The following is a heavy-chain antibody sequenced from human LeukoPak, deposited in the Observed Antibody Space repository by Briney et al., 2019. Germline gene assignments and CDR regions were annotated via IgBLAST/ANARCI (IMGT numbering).Heavy chain of an antibody. V-gene: IGHV3-30*02. Sequence: GGSLRLSCAASGFTFGSYGMHWVRQAPGKGLEWVALIRSGGSKFYGGSVKGRFTISRDNSENTVFLQMNSLTPEDTALYYCAKDRDDYGNDWWGQGTLVTVSS. CDR3: AKDRDDYGNDW. J-gene: IGHJ4*02. CDR2: IRSGGSK. D-gene: IGHD4-17*01. CDR1: GFTFGSYG.